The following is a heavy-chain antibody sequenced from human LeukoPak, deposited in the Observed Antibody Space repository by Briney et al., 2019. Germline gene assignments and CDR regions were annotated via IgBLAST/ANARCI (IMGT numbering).Heavy chain of an antibody. J-gene: IGHJ4*02. Sequence: GGSLRLSCAASGFTFDDYAMHWVRQATGKGLEWVSLISGDGGSTYYADSVKGRFTISRDNSKNSLFLQMNSLTTEDTAFYYCAKDIHDRGYAYYWGQGTLVTVS. CDR3: AKDIHDRGYAYY. CDR2: ISGDGGST. D-gene: IGHD3-22*01. V-gene: IGHV3-43*02. CDR1: GFTFDDYA.